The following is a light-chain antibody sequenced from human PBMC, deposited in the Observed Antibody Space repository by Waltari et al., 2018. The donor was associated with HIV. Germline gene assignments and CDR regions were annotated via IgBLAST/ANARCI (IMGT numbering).Light chain of an antibody. CDR2: GKN. CDR3: ASWDDSLNGPV. V-gene: IGLV1-44*01. J-gene: IGLJ2*01. CDR1: TSNIGSNT. Sequence: QSVLTQPPSTSGTPGQRVTISCSGSTSNIGSNTVSWFQQLPGKAPKVLIYGKNQRPSGGPDRFSGSKSGTSASLAIGGLQSEDEADYYCASWDDSLNGPVFGGGTTLTVL.